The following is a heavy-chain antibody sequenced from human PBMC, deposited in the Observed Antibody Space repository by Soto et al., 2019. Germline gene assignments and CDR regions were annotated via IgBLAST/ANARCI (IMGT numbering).Heavy chain of an antibody. CDR1: GFTFSSYS. J-gene: IGHJ6*02. V-gene: IGHV3-21*01. Sequence: PGGSLRLSCAASGFTFSSYSMNWVRQAPGKGLEWVSSISSSSSYIYYADSVKGRFTISRDNAKNSLYLQMNSLRAEDTAVYYIARFSGTYSYYYYGMDVWGQGTTVTVSS. D-gene: IGHD1-26*01. CDR2: ISSSSSYI. CDR3: ARFSGTYSYYYYGMDV.